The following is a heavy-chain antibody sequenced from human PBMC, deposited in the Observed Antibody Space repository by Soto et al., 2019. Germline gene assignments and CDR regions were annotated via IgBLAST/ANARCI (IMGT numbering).Heavy chain of an antibody. D-gene: IGHD3-10*01. CDR2: IKGDGIST. Sequence: EVQLVESGGGLVQSGGSLRLSCAASGFTFSSYWMHWVRQAPGKGLVWVSGIKGDGISTNYADSVKGRFTISRDTAKYTVFLPMNGLSADDTAVYYCARGAMGNYYNDYWGQGPLVTVSS. V-gene: IGHV3-74*01. CDR1: GFTFSSYW. J-gene: IGHJ4*02. CDR3: ARGAMGNYYNDY.